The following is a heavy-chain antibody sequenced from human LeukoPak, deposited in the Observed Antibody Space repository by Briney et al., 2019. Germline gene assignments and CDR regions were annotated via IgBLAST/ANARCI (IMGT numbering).Heavy chain of an antibody. Sequence: PGGSLRLSCAASGFTFSSYGMHWVRQTPGKGLEWVTIIWSDGTNKYYADSVKGRFTISRDNSKNTLYLQMNSLRAEDTAVYYCARAVAGTGFPRDYWGQGTLVTVSS. D-gene: IGHD6-19*01. J-gene: IGHJ4*02. CDR2: IWSDGTNK. V-gene: IGHV3-33*01. CDR1: GFTFSSYG. CDR3: ARAVAGTGFPRDY.